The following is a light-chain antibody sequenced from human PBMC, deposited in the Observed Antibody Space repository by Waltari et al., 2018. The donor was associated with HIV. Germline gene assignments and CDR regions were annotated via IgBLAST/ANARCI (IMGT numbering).Light chain of an antibody. J-gene: IGLJ1*01. CDR3: QAWDSSTDYV. CDR2: QDS. Sequence: SYELTQPPSVSVSPGQTASITCSGEKLGDKYACWYQQKPGQSPVLVIYQDSKRPSSIPERFSGSNSGNTATLTISGTQAMDEADYYCQAWDSSTDYVFGTGTKVTVL. CDR1: KLGDKY. V-gene: IGLV3-1*01.